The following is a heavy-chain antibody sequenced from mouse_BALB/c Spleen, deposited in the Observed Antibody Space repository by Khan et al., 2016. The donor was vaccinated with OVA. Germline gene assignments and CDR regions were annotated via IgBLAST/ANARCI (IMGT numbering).Heavy chain of an antibody. CDR3: MRYGGYYVDY. D-gene: IGHD1-1*02. CDR1: GFTFSGFW. Sequence: EVQLVETGGGLVQPGGSRGLSCEGSGFTFSGFWMSWVRQTPGKTLEWIGDINADGSAINYAPSIKDRFTIFRDNDKSVLYLQMSNVRSEDTATYLCMRYGGYYVDYWGQGTTLTVSS. V-gene: IGHV11-2*02. J-gene: IGHJ2*01. CDR2: INADGSAI.